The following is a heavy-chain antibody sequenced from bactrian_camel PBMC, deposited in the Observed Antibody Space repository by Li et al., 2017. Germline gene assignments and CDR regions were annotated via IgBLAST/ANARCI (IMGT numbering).Heavy chain of an antibody. V-gene: IGHV3S40*01. Sequence: VQLVESGGGLVQPGGSLRLSCAASGYTFYSYAMNWIRQAPGKGLEWVSTIVRENGARYYADSVRGRFTMSKDHAENSVYLQMDALKTEDSGMYYCVRGGSWYVNWGQGTQVTVS. CDR2: IVRENGAR. D-gene: IGHD2*01. CDR1: GYTFYSYA. CDR3: VRGGSWYVN. J-gene: IGHJ4*01.